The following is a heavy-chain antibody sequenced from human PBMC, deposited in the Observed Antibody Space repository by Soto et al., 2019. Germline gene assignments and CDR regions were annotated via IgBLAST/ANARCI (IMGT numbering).Heavy chain of an antibody. CDR1: GGTFSSYT. V-gene: IGHV1-69*02. J-gene: IGHJ4*02. CDR3: ARAHMVRGVIPFDY. Sequence: QVQLVQSGAEVKKPGSSVKVSCKASGGTFSSYTISWVRQAPGQGLEWMGRIIPILGIANYAQKFQGRVTIPADTSTSTAYMGLSSLRSEDTAVYYCARAHMVRGVIPFDYWGQGTLVTVSS. CDR2: IIPILGIA. D-gene: IGHD3-10*01.